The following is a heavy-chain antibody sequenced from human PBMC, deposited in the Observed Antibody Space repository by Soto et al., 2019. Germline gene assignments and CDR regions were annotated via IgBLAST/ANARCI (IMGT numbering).Heavy chain of an antibody. V-gene: IGHV4-39*01. D-gene: IGHD3-9*01. CDR2: IYSNDNT. CDR3: ARHPPPYDILTGINWFDP. Sequence: LPETLSLTCTVSGGSVSSNSYSWGWVRQSPGKGLEWIGTIYSNDNTHYNPPLLSRVTISVDTSKNEFSLRLNSVAAADTAVYYCARHPPPYDILTGINWFDPWGQGTLVTVSS. J-gene: IGHJ5*02. CDR1: GGSVSSNSYS.